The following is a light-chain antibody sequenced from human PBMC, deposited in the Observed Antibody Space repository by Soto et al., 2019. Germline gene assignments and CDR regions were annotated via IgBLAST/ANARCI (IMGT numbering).Light chain of an antibody. CDR3: QQYGSSPRT. V-gene: IGKV2-30*01. CDR1: QGLVLSDGNTY. CDR2: TIS. J-gene: IGKJ1*01. Sequence: DVVVTQSPLSLPVPLGQPAPISCRSSQGLVLSDGNTYLSWFHQRPGQSPRRLIYTISDRASGVPDRFSGSGSGTDFTLTISRLEPEDFAVYYCQQYGSSPRTFGQGTKVDI.